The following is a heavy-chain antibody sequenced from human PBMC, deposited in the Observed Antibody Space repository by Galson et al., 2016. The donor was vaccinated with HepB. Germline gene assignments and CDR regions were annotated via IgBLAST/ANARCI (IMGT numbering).Heavy chain of an antibody. D-gene: IGHD2-21*01. CDR3: TRDAASYN. CDR2: ITGSGDSK. Sequence: SLRLSCAASGFTFSTSPMSWVRRAPGKGLEWLSSITGSGDSKYYTDSVKGRFTISRDTSKNTLYLQMSSLRVDDTAIYYCTRDAASYNWGQGTLVLVSS. V-gene: IGHV3-23*01. CDR1: GFTFSTSP. J-gene: IGHJ4*02.